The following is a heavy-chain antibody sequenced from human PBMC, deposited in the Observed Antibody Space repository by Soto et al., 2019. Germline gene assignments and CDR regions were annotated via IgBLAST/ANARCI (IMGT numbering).Heavy chain of an antibody. CDR2: IIPIFGTA. J-gene: IGHJ6*02. CDR1: GGTFSSYA. Sequence: SVKVSCKASGGTFSSYAISWVRQAPGQGLEWMGGIIPIFGTANYAQKFQGRVTITTDTSTSTAYMELRSLRSDDTAVYYCARDEGGGQDLLIADYYYHMDVWGQGTLVTVSS. CDR3: ARDEGGGQDLLIADYYYHMDV. D-gene: IGHD2-15*01. V-gene: IGHV1-69*05.